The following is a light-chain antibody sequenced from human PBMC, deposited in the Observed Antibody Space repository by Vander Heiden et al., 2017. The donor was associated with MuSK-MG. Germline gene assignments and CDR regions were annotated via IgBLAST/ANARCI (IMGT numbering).Light chain of an antibody. CDR1: QSVTNTY. CDR2: GAS. Sequence: EIVLTQSPGTLSLSPGERATLSCRASQSVTNTYLAWYQQKPGQAPRLLVYGASARATGIPDRFSGSGSGTDFTLTISRLEPEDFAVYYCQQYCNAPLITFGQGTRLEMK. J-gene: IGKJ5*01. CDR3: QQYCNAPLIT. V-gene: IGKV3-20*01.